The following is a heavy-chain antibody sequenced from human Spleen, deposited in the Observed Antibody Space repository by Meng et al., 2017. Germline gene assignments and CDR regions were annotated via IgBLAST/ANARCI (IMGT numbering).Heavy chain of an antibody. CDR2: MNSDGSTT. CDR3: VGGRTADY. CDR1: GFTFSSYN. J-gene: IGHJ4*02. V-gene: IGHV3-74*01. Sequence: GESLKISCAASGFTFSSYNMHWVRQAPGKGLVWVSRMNSDGSTTTYADSVKGRFTVYRDSSKNTVYLEMNSLRAEDTAVYYCVGGRTADYWGQGTLVTVSS.